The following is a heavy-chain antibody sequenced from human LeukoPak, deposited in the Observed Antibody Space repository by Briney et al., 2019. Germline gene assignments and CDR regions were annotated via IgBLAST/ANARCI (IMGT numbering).Heavy chain of an antibody. CDR2: IYHSGST. Sequence: SQTLSLTCAVSGGSISSGGYSWSWIRQPPGKGLEWIGYIYHSGSTYYNPSLKSRVTISVDRSKNQFSLKLSSATAADTAVYYCASSRGDSSSLDYWGQGTLVTVSS. J-gene: IGHJ4*02. CDR1: GGSISSGGYS. CDR3: ASSRGDSSSLDY. V-gene: IGHV4-30-2*01. D-gene: IGHD6-6*01.